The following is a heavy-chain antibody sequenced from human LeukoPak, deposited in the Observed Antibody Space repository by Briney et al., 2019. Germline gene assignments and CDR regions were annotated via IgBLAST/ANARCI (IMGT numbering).Heavy chain of an antibody. CDR2: IYYSGST. Sequence: PSETLSLTCTVSGGSISSYYWSWIRQPPGKGLEWIGYIYYSGSTNYNPSLKSRVTISVDTSKNQFSLKLSSVTAADTAVYYCARLGGYYYDSSGLDYWGQGTLVTVSS. V-gene: IGHV4-59*08. D-gene: IGHD3-22*01. CDR1: GGSISSYY. J-gene: IGHJ4*02. CDR3: ARLGGYYYDSSGLDY.